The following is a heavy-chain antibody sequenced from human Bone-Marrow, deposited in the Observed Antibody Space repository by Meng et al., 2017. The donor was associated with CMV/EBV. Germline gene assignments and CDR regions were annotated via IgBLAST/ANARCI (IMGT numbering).Heavy chain of an antibody. J-gene: IGHJ3*02. CDR3: ARDAVAAGLGDAFDI. Sequence: SETLSLTCTVSGYSISSGYYWGWIRQPPGKGLEWIGSIYHSGSTYYNPSLKSRVTISVDTSKNQFSLKLGSVTAADTAVYYCARDAVAAGLGDAFDIWGQGTRVTVSS. V-gene: IGHV4-38-2*02. CDR1: GYSISSGYY. CDR2: IYHSGST. D-gene: IGHD6-13*01.